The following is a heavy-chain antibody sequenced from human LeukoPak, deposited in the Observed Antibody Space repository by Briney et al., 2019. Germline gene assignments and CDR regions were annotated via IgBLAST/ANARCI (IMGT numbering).Heavy chain of an antibody. CDR2: IWYDGSNK. CDR1: GFIFSNYG. V-gene: IGHV3-33*01. Sequence: GGSLRLSCAASGFIFSNYGMDWVRQAPGKGLEWVAVIWYDGSNKYYADSVKGRFTISRDNSKNTVDLQMNSLRAEDTAVYYCARVHVSYLDYWGQGTLVTVSS. CDR3: ARVHVSYLDY. J-gene: IGHJ4*02.